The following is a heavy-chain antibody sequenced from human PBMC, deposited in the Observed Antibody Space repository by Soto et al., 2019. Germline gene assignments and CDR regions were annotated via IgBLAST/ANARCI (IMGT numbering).Heavy chain of an antibody. CDR2: IYYDGST. Sequence: PSETLSLTCTVSGGSISRYYWSWIRQPPGKGLEWIGNIYYDGSTNYSPSLKSRVTISVDTSKNQFSLRLSSVTAADTAVYYCARAGYSYGFGYYYDYWGQGTLVTVSS. V-gene: IGHV4-59*01. J-gene: IGHJ4*02. CDR3: ARAGYSYGFGYYYDY. D-gene: IGHD5-18*01. CDR1: GGSISRYY.